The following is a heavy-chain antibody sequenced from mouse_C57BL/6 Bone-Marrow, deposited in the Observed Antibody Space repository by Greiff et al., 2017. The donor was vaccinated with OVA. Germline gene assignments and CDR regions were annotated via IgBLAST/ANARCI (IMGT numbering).Heavy chain of an antibody. CDR3: ARSGYYGSSFWYFAV. J-gene: IGHJ1*03. CDR1: GYTFTSYV. CDR2: IYPYNDDT. V-gene: IGHV1-14*01. D-gene: IGHD1-1*01. Sequence: LEESGPELVKPGASVKMSCKASGYTFTSYVMHWVKQKPGQGLEWIGYIYPYNDDTKYNEKFKGKATLTSDKSSSTAYMELSSLTSEDSAVYYCARSGYYGSSFWYFAVWGTGTTVTVSS.